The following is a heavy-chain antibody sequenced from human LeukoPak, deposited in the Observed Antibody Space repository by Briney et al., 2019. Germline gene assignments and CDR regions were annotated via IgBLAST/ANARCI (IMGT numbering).Heavy chain of an antibody. J-gene: IGHJ4*02. D-gene: IGHD1-26*01. CDR1: GYTFTSYY. Sequence: ASVKVSCKASGYTFTSYYMHWVRQAPGQGLEWMGIINPSGGSTSHAQKFQGRVTMTRDTSTSTVYMELSSLRSEDTAVYYCARDHPPYSGSYRRSYYFDYWGQGTLVTVSS. CDR2: INPSGGST. CDR3: ARDHPPYSGSYRRSYYFDY. V-gene: IGHV1-46*01.